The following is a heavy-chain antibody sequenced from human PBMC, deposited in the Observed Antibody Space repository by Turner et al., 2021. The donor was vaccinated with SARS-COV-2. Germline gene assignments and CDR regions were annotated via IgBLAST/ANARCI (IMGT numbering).Heavy chain of an antibody. V-gene: IGHV3-7*03. CDR3: ATGGYSYHH. CDR2: IKQDESEK. J-gene: IGHJ4*02. Sequence: EVQVVESGGGLVQPGGSVRLSCAVSGITFSSYWMSCVRQAPGKGLGWVANIKQDESEKNYVDSVKGRFTISRDNAKNSLYLQMNSLRAEDTAVYYCATGGYSYHHWGQGTLVTVSS. D-gene: IGHD5-18*01. CDR1: GITFSSYW.